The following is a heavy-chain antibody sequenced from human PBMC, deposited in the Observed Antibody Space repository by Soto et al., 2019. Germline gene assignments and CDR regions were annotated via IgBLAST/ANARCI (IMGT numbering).Heavy chain of an antibody. CDR2: IYYSGST. J-gene: IGHJ5*02. CDR3: ARERPDGARLDP. Sequence: QVQLQESGPGLVKPTQTLSLTSTVSGGSISSGNYYWSWIRQPPGKGLEWIGYIYYSGSTYYNPSLKSRVTISVDTSKNQFSLKLSSVSAADTAVYYCARERPDGARLDPWGQGTLVTASS. CDR1: GGSISSGNYY. D-gene: IGHD6-6*01. V-gene: IGHV4-30-4*01.